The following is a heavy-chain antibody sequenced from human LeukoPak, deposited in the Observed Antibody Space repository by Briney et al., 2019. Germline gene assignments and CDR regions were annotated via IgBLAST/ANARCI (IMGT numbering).Heavy chain of an antibody. CDR1: GFTFSSYA. Sequence: PGGSLRLSCAASGFTFSSYAMSWVRQAPGKGLEWVSSISSSSSYIYYADSVKGRFTISRDNSKNTVYLQMNNLRAEDTALYYCARESGYNPEPVAFDIWGQGTTVTVSS. D-gene: IGHD5-24*01. J-gene: IGHJ3*02. V-gene: IGHV3-21*01. CDR2: ISSSSSYI. CDR3: ARESGYNPEPVAFDI.